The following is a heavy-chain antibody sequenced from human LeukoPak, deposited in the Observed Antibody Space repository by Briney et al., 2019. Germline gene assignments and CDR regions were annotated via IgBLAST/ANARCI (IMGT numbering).Heavy chain of an antibody. CDR1: GFTFSSYS. V-gene: IGHV3-21*01. J-gene: IGHJ4*02. D-gene: IGHD3-22*01. CDR3: ARVTAYYYDSSGYFDQ. Sequence: PGVSLRLSCAASGFTFSSYSMNWVRQAPGKGLEWVSSISSSSSYIYYADSVKGRFTISRDNAKNSLYLQMNSLRAEDTAVYYCARVTAYYYDSSGYFDQWGQGTLLTVSS. CDR2: ISSSSSYI.